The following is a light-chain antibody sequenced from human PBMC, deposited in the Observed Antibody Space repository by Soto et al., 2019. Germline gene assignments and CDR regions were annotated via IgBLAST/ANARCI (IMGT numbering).Light chain of an antibody. CDR2: GAS. J-gene: IGKJ5*01. V-gene: IGKV3-15*01. CDR3: QQYNNWPPPVT. Sequence: EIVXTXSPXTXSVSXGXXATXSCXAXXXVXXNLAWYQQKPGQAPRLLIYGASTRATGIPARFSGSGSGTEFTLTISSLQSEDFAVYYCQQYNNWPPPVTFGQGTRLEIK. CDR1: XXVXXN.